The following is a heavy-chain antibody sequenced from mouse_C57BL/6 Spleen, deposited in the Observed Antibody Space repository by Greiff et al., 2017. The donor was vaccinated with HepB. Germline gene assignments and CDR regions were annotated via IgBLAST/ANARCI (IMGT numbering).Heavy chain of an antibody. D-gene: IGHD1-1*01. V-gene: IGHV1-59*01. Sequence: QVQLQQPGAELVRPGTSVKLSCKASGYTFTSYWMHWVKQRPGQGLEWIGVIDPSDSYTNYNQKFKGKATLTVDTSSSTAYMQLSRLTSEDSAVYYCARWYGSSYGYAMDYWGQGTSVTVSS. CDR3: ARWYGSSYGYAMDY. J-gene: IGHJ4*01. CDR2: IDPSDSYT. CDR1: GYTFTSYW.